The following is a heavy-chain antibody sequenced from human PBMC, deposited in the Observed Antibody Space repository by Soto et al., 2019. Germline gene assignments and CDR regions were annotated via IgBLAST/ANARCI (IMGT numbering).Heavy chain of an antibody. Sequence: GGSLRLSCAASGFTFSSYGMHWVRQAPGKGLEWVAVIWYDGSNKYYADSVKGRFTISRDNSKNTLYLQMNSLRAEDTAVYYCARDRFGYDILTGPNWFDPWGQGTLVTVSS. CDR2: IWYDGSNK. CDR1: GFTFSSYG. CDR3: ARDRFGYDILTGPNWFDP. V-gene: IGHV3-33*01. J-gene: IGHJ5*02. D-gene: IGHD3-9*01.